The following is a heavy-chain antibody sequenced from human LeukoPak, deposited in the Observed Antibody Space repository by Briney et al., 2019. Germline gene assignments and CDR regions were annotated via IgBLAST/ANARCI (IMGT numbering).Heavy chain of an antibody. V-gene: IGHV3-21*01. CDR2: ISSSSSYI. J-gene: IGHJ4*02. Sequence: GGSLRLSCAASGVTFSSYSMNWVRQAPGKGLEWVSSISSSSSYIYYADSVKGRFTISTDNAKNSLYLQMNSLRAEDTAVYYCARALLWFGESNYFDYWGQGTLVTVSS. D-gene: IGHD3-10*01. CDR1: GVTFSSYS. CDR3: ARALLWFGESNYFDY.